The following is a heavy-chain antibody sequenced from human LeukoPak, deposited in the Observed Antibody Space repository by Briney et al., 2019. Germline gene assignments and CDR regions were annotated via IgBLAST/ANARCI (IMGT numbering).Heavy chain of an antibody. CDR3: AQSLVGATPFDY. J-gene: IGHJ4*02. D-gene: IGHD1-26*01. CDR2: ITTGDGNT. V-gene: IGHV3-23*01. Sequence: GGSLRLSCAASGFSFTDAWMNWVRQAPGKGLKWVSTITTGDGNTYYADSVKGRFTVSRDDSKNTLYLQMNGLRAEDTAVYYCAQSLVGATPFDYWGQGTLVTVSS. CDR1: GFSFTDAW.